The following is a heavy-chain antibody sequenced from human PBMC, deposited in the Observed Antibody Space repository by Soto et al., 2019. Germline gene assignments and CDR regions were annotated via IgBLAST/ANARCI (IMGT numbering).Heavy chain of an antibody. V-gene: IGHV1-2*04. CDR2: INPNSGGT. Sequence: ASVKVSCEASGYTFTGYYMHWVRQATGQGLEWMGWINPNSGGTNYAQKFQGWVTMTRDTSISTAYMELSRLRSDDTAVYYCARGDNFMITFGGVTIDYWGQGTLVTVSS. CDR3: ARGDNFMITFGGVTIDY. CDR1: GYTFTGYY. D-gene: IGHD3-16*01. J-gene: IGHJ4*02.